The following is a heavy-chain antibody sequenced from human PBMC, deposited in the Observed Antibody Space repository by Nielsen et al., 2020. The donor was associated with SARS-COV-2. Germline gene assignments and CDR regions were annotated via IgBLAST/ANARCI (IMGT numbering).Heavy chain of an antibody. Sequence: SETLSLTCTVSGGSISSYYWSWIRQPPGKGLEWIGEINHSGSTNYNPSLKSRVTISVDTSKNQFSLKLSSVTAADTAVYYCARDSVLLWYFDLWGRGTLVTVSS. J-gene: IGHJ2*01. V-gene: IGHV4-34*01. CDR3: ARDSVLLWYFDL. CDR1: GGSISSYY. CDR2: INHSGST. D-gene: IGHD3-10*01.